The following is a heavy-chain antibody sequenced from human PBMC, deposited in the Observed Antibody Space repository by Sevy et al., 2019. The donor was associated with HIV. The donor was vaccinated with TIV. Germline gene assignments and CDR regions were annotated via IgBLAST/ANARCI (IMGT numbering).Heavy chain of an antibody. J-gene: IGHJ6*02. CDR2: ISGSGDST. D-gene: IGHD2-2*01. CDR3: AKVGVPADIDPFYYYAYGMDV. CDR1: GFTFSNYA. V-gene: IGHV3-23*01. Sequence: GGSLRLSCAASGFTFSNYAINWVRQAPGKGLEWVSRISGSGDSTFYADSVKGRFTISRDNSKDTVHLQMNSLRVEDTAGYYCAKVGVPADIDPFYYYAYGMDVWGQGTTVTVSS.